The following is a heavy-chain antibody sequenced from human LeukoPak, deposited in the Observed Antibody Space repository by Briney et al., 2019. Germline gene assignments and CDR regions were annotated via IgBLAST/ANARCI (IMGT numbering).Heavy chain of an antibody. Sequence: GESLKISCNGSGYXFTSYWICWVRQMPGKGLEWMGIIYPGDSDTRYSPSFQGQVTISADKSISTAYLQWSSLKASDTAMYYCARHWYSSSSSPFDYWGQGTLVTVSS. CDR1: GYXFTSYW. D-gene: IGHD6-6*01. CDR3: ARHWYSSSSSPFDY. J-gene: IGHJ4*02. V-gene: IGHV5-51*01. CDR2: IYPGDSDT.